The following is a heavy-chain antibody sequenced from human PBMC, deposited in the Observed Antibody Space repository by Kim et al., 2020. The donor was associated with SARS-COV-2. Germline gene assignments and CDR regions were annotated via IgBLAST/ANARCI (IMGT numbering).Heavy chain of an antibody. CDR3: ARHSYPYGGEGY. V-gene: IGHV5-10-1*01. CDR1: GYSFTSYW. J-gene: IGHJ4*02. D-gene: IGHD4-17*01. CDR2: IDPSDSYT. Sequence: GESLKISCKGSGYSFTSYWINWVRQMPGKGLESMGTIDPSDSYTNYSPSFQGHVTISADKSISTAYLQWSSLKASDTAMYYCARHSYPYGGEGYWGQGTLVTVSS.